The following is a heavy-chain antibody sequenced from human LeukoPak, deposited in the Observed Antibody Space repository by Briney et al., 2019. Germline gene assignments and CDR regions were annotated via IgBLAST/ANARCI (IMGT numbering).Heavy chain of an antibody. CDR1: GYTFTGYY. J-gene: IGHJ6*03. V-gene: IGHV1-2*02. CDR2: INPNSGGT. D-gene: IGHD3-16*01. CDR3: ARVGANYYYYYMDV. Sequence: EASVKVSCKASGYTFTGYYMHWVRQAPGQGLEWMGWINPNSGGTNYAQKFQGRVTMTRDTSTSTAYMELRSLRSDDTAVYYCARVGANYYYYYMDVWGKGTTVTVSS.